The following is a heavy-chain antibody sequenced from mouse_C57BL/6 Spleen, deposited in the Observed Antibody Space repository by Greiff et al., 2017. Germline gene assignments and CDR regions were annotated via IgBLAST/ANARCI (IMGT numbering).Heavy chain of an antibody. D-gene: IGHD1-1*01. Sequence: VQLQQSGPGLVQPSQSLSITCTVSGFSLTSYGVHWVRQSPGKGLEWLGVIWRGGSTDYNAAFMSRLSITKDNSKSQVFFKMNILQADDTAISYCAKTVTTVVAPCAMDYWGQGTSVTVSS. J-gene: IGHJ4*01. CDR1: GFSLTSYG. CDR2: IWRGGST. V-gene: IGHV2-5*01. CDR3: AKTVTTVVAPCAMDY.